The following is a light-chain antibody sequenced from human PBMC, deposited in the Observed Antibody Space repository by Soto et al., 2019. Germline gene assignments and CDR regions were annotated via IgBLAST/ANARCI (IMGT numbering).Light chain of an antibody. Sequence: SVLTQPPSVSAAPGQKVTISCSGSSSNIGNNYVSWYQQLPGTASKLLIYDNDERPSGIPDRLSGSKSGTSATLGITGLQTGDEADYYCGTWDNSLIASYVFGSGTKVTAL. J-gene: IGLJ1*01. V-gene: IGLV1-51*01. CDR2: DND. CDR1: SSNIGNNY. CDR3: GTWDNSLIASYV.